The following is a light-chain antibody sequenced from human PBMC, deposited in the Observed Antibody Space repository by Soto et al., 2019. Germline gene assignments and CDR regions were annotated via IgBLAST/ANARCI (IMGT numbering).Light chain of an antibody. CDR1: QSITSSY. V-gene: IGKV3-20*01. Sequence: EIVMTQSPATLSLSPGERATLSCRASQSITSSYLAWYQQKPGQAPRLLIYGASSRATGIPDRFSGSGSGTDFTLTTTRLEPEDFAVYYCQHYGSSPPNPFGQGPRLEI. J-gene: IGKJ5*01. CDR3: QHYGSSPPNP. CDR2: GAS.